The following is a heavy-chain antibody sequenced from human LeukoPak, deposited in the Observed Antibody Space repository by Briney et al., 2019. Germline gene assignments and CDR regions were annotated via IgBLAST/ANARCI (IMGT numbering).Heavy chain of an antibody. V-gene: IGHV3-7*01. Sequence: GGSLRLSCAASGFTFSSDWMSWVRQAPGKGLEWVANIKQDGSEKYYVDSVKGRFTISRDNAKSSLYLQMNSLRAEDTAVYYCARDFVTGDDAFDIWGQGTMVTVSS. J-gene: IGHJ3*02. CDR3: ARDFVTGDDAFDI. CDR1: GFTFSSDW. D-gene: IGHD7-27*01. CDR2: IKQDGSEK.